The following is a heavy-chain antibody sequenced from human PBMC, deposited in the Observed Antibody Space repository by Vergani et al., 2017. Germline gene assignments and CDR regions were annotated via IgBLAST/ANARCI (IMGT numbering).Heavy chain of an antibody. V-gene: IGHV3-43D*03. D-gene: IGHD3-10*01. J-gene: IGHJ6*02. CDR2: ISWDGGST. CDR3: AQDMEDRWFGELRAYYYYGMDV. Sequence: RLVQSGGGLAHPGGSLRLSCAASGLPVSGFAFNTYAMHWVRQAPGEGLVWVSCISWDGGSTYYADSVKGRFTISRDNSKNSLYLQMNSLRAEDTALYYCAQDMEDRWFGELRAYYYYGMDVWGQGTTVTVSS. CDR1: GLPVSGFAFNTYA.